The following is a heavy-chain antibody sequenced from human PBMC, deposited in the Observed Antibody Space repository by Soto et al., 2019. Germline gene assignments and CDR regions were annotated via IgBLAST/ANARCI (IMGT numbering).Heavy chain of an antibody. CDR1: GFTFSNYW. Sequence: EVQLVESGGGLVQPGGSLRLSCVVSGFTFSNYWMSWVRQAPGKGLEWVADIKQDGSEKYYVDSVKGRFTISRDNAKNSRYLQMNSLRSEDTAMYYCARGAYDYGDYVDAFDIWGQGTMVTVSS. CDR3: ARGAYDYGDYVDAFDI. J-gene: IGHJ3*02. CDR2: IKQDGSEK. D-gene: IGHD4-17*01. V-gene: IGHV3-7*01.